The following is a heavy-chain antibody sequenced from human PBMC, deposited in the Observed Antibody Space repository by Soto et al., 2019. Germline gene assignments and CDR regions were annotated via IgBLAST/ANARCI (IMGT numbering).Heavy chain of an antibody. CDR2: ISSSGSTI. D-gene: IGHD3-22*01. V-gene: IGHV3-11*01. CDR1: GFTFSDYY. Sequence: GGSLRLSCAASGFTFSDYYMSWIRQAPGKGLEWVSYISSSGSTIYYADSVKGRFTISRDNAKNSLYLQMNSLRAEDTAVYYCARDVRITMIVVVSRAFDIWGQGTMVT. J-gene: IGHJ3*02. CDR3: ARDVRITMIVVVSRAFDI.